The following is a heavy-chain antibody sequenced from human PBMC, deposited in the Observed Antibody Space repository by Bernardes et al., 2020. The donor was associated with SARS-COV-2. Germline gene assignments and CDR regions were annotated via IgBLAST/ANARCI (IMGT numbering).Heavy chain of an antibody. CDR3: AGSGSYSSSWGLGYYYMDV. CDR1: GGSISSYY. J-gene: IGHJ6*03. Sequence: SETLSLTCTVSGGSISSYYWSWIRQPPGKGLEWIGYIYYSGSTNYNPSLKSRVTISVDTSKNQFSLKLSSVTAADTAVYYCAGSGSYSSSWGLGYYYMDVWGKGTTVTVSS. D-gene: IGHD6-13*01. CDR2: IYYSGST. V-gene: IGHV4-59*08.